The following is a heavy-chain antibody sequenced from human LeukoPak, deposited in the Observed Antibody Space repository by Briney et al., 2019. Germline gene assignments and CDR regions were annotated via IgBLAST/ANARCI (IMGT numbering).Heavy chain of an antibody. V-gene: IGHV4-61*09. D-gene: IGHD2-2*03. Sequence: SETLSLTCTVSDDSITSPNYYSSWVRQPAGNELEWVGHIYTTGHTYYKPSFKSRVPMSIDTSKKSFSLNLTSVTATDTAINYCARGVFVWIFSSYWYFDLWGRSTLVTVSS. CDR3: ARGVFVWIFSSYWYFDL. J-gene: IGHJ2*01. CDR2: IYTTGHT. CDR1: DDSITSPNYY.